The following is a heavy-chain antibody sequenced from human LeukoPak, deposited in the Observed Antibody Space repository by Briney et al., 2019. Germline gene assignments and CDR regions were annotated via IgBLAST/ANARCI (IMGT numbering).Heavy chain of an antibody. D-gene: IGHD4-17*01. J-gene: IGHJ5*02. CDR3: AREDYGDAGWFDP. CDR1: GGYISSSSYY. CDR2: IYYSGST. Sequence: PSETLSLTCTVSGGYISSSSYYWGWIRQTPGKGMERIGSIYYSGSTYYNPSLKSRVTISIDTSKNQFSLKLSVTAADTAVYYCAREDYGDAGWFDPWGQGTLVTVSS. V-gene: IGHV4-39*07.